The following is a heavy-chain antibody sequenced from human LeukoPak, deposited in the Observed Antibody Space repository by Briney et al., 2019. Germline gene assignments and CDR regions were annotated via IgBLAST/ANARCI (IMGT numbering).Heavy chain of an antibody. CDR3: ARVQLEAYDFWSGYDSFNRADY. CDR1: GYTFTSYG. Sequence: GASVKVSCKASGYTFTSYGISWVRQAPGQGLEWMGWISAYNGNTNYAQKLQGRVTMTTDTSTSTTYMELRSLRSDDTAVYYCARVQLEAYDFWSGYDSFNRADYWGQGTLVTVSS. V-gene: IGHV1-18*01. J-gene: IGHJ4*02. D-gene: IGHD3-3*01. CDR2: ISAYNGNT.